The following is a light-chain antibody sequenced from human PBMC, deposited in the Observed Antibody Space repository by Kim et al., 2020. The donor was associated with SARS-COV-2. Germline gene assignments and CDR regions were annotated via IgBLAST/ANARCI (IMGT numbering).Light chain of an antibody. CDR3: QQSYSTPLT. V-gene: IGKV1-39*01. CDR2: AAS. Sequence: DIQMTQYPSSLSASVGDRVTITCRASQSISSYLNWYQQKPGKAPKLLIYAASSLQSGVPSRFSGSGSGTDFTLTISSLQPEDFATYYWQQSYSTPLTFGGGTKVDIK. CDR1: QSISSY. J-gene: IGKJ4*01.